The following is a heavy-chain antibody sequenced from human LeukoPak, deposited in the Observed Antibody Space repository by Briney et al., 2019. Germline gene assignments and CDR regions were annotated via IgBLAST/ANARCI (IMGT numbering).Heavy chain of an antibody. Sequence: GGSLRLSCAASGFTFSSYTVSWVRQAPGKGLEWVSGISGSGGRTFYAASVKGRFSISRDNSKTTIYLHMNSLRGEDTAIYYCVRDWGYDLWNSYSYGMDVRGQGTTVAVSS. CDR3: VRDWGYDLWNSYSYGMDV. D-gene: IGHD3-3*01. CDR2: ISGSGGRT. J-gene: IGHJ6*02. CDR1: GFTFSSYT. V-gene: IGHV3-23*01.